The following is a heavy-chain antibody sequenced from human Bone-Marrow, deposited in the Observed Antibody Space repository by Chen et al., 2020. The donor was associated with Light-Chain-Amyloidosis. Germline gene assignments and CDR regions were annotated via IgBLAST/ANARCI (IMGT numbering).Heavy chain of an antibody. Sequence: VRLVESGGGLVQPGGSLSLSCAASGFTFSSYGMHWVRQAPGKGLEWVAFIRYDGSNKYYADSVKGRFTISRDNSKNTLYLQMNSLRAEDTAVYYCAKDFSSPYDSSGYPPTANWFDPWGQGTLVTVSS. D-gene: IGHD3-22*01. V-gene: IGHV3-30*02. CDR3: AKDFSSPYDSSGYPPTANWFDP. CDR1: GFTFSSYG. J-gene: IGHJ5*02. CDR2: IRYDGSNK.